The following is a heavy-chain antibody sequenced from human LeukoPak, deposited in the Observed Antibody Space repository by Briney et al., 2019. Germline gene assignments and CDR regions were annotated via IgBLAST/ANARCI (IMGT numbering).Heavy chain of an antibody. V-gene: IGHV3-15*01. CDR2: IKSKTDGGKT. CDR3: TTTNYDILTGYPKYYFDY. CDR1: GFTFSNAW. Sequence: GGSLRLSCAASGFTFSNAWMSWVRQAPGKGLEWVGRIKSKTDGGKTDYAAPVKGRFTISRDDSKNTLYLQMSSLKTEDTAVYYCTTTNYDILTGYPKYYFDYCGQGTLVTVSS. J-gene: IGHJ4*02. D-gene: IGHD3-9*01.